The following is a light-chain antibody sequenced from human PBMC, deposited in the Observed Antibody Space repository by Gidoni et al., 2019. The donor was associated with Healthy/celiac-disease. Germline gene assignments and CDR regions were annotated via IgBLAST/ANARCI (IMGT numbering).Light chain of an antibody. CDR2: AAS. V-gene: IGKV1-39*01. CDR3: QQSYSTPWT. J-gene: IGKJ1*01. CDR1: QSISSY. Sequence: DIQMNQSPSSLSASVGDRVTITCRASQSISSYLNWYQQKPGKAPKLLIYAASSLQSGVPSRFSGSGSGTDFTLPISSLQPEDFATYYCQQSYSTPWTFGQGTQVEIK.